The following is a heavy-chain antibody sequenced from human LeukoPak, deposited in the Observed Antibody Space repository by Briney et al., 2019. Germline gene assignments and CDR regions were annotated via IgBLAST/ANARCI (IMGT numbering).Heavy chain of an antibody. Sequence: GGSLRLSCAASGFTFSSYVMHWVRQAPGKGLEWVSAISGSGASTYYADSVKGRFTISRDNSKNTLYLHMNSLRAEDTAIYYCAKGTQQFGFQHWGQGTLVTVSS. CDR2: ISGSGAST. CDR3: AKGTQQFGFQH. CDR1: GFTFSSYV. J-gene: IGHJ1*01. V-gene: IGHV3-23*01. D-gene: IGHD5-18*01.